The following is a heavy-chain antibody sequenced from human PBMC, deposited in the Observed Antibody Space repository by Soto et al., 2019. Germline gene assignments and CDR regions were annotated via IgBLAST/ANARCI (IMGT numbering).Heavy chain of an antibody. CDR1: GFTFSSYA. V-gene: IGHV3-23*01. CDR2: ISGSGGST. D-gene: IGHD5-18*01. Sequence: WGSLRLSCAASGFTFSSYAMIFFRQAPVKWLEWVSAISGSGGSTNYADSVKGRFTISRDNSKNTLYLQMNSLRAEDTAVYYCANVDTADAFDIWGQGTMVTVSS. CDR3: ANVDTADAFDI. J-gene: IGHJ3*02.